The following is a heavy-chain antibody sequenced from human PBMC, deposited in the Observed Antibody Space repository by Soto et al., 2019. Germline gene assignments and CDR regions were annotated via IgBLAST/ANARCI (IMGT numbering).Heavy chain of an antibody. CDR3: AKGSHGDYVVDY. V-gene: IGHV3-30*18. J-gene: IGHJ4*02. D-gene: IGHD4-17*01. Sequence: VQLVESGGGVVQPGRSLRLSCAASGFTFSSYGMHLVRQAPGKGLEWVAVISYDGSNKYYADSVKGRFTISRDNSKNTLYLQMNSLRAEDTAVYYCAKGSHGDYVVDYWGQGTLVTVSS. CDR1: GFTFSSYG. CDR2: ISYDGSNK.